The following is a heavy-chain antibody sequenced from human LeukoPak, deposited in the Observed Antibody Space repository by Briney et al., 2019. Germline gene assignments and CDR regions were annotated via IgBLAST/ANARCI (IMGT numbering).Heavy chain of an antibody. V-gene: IGHV1-69*13. J-gene: IGHJ6*02. CDR1: GGTFSSYA. CDR2: IIPIFGTA. Sequence: SVKVSCKATGGTFSSYAISWVRQAPGQGLEWMGGIIPIFGTANYAQKFQGRVTITADESTSTAYMELSSLRPEDTAVYYCARAREEVIVLGNYYGMDVWGQGTTVTVSS. D-gene: IGHD3-16*02. CDR3: ARAREEVIVLGNYYGMDV.